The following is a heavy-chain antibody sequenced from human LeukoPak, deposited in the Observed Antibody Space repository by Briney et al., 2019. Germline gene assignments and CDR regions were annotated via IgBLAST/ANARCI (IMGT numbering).Heavy chain of an antibody. D-gene: IGHD4-17*01. CDR2: ISSSSSYI. CDR3: ARARAPVTRISSFDI. V-gene: IGHV3-21*01. Sequence: GGSLRFSCAASGFTFSSYSMNWVRQAPGKGLEWVSSISSSSSYIYYADSVKGRFTISRDNAKNSLYLQMNSLRAEDTAVYYCARARAPVTRISSFDIWGQGTMVTVSS. J-gene: IGHJ3*02. CDR1: GFTFSSYS.